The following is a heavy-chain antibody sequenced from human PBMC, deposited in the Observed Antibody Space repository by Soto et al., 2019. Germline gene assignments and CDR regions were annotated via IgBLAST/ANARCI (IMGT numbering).Heavy chain of an antibody. J-gene: IGHJ6*02. D-gene: IGHD5-12*01. V-gene: IGHV1-18*01. CDR2: ISAYNGNT. CDR3: ARDMGGGYDTTYYYSGMDV. Sequence: QVQLVQSGAEVKKPGASVKVSCKASGYTFTSYGISWVRQAPGQGLEWMGWISAYNGNTNYAQKLQGRVTKTTDTSASTAYIELRSRRAGHTAVYYCARDMGGGYDTTYYYSGMDVWGQGTTVTVSS. CDR1: GYTFTSYG.